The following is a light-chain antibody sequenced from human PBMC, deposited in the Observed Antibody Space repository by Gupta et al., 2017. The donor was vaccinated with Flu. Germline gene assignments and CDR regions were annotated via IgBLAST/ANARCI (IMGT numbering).Light chain of an antibody. Sequence: EIVFTQSPATLSLSPGERATLSCRASQSVSSYLAWYQQKPVQAPRLLIYDASNRDTGIPARFSGSGYGKDFTLTISSREPEDFAVYYCQQRGNWPPVTFGRGTKVEIK. J-gene: IGKJ4*01. CDR3: QQRGNWPPVT. V-gene: IGKV3-11*01. CDR2: DAS. CDR1: QSVSSY.